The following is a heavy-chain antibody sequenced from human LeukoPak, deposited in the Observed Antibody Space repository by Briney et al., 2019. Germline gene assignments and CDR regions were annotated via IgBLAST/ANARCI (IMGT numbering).Heavy chain of an antibody. D-gene: IGHD2-21*02. V-gene: IGHV3-30-3*01. J-gene: IGHJ4*02. CDR1: GFTFGSYA. CDR3: TRSVVTTADFDY. CDR2: ISHDGSNK. Sequence: GRSLRLSCAASGFTFGSYAMHWVRQAPGLGLQWVAVISHDGSNKYYEDSVKGRFTISRDNSKSTLYLHLNIPRPEDTAVYYCTRSVVTTADFDYWGQGTLVTVSS.